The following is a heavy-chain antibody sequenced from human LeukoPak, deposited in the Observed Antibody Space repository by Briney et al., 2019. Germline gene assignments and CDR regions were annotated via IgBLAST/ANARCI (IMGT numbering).Heavy chain of an antibody. Sequence: PGRSLRLSCAASGFAFDDYVMHWVRQAPGKGLDWVSSISWNSNSIGYADSVKGRFTISRDNAKNSLYLQMNSLRPEDMAFYYCARDSSGNGYMDVWGKGTTVTVSA. CDR2: ISWNSNSI. CDR3: ARDSSGNGYMDV. J-gene: IGHJ6*04. CDR1: GFAFDDYV. V-gene: IGHV3-9*03. D-gene: IGHD3-10*01.